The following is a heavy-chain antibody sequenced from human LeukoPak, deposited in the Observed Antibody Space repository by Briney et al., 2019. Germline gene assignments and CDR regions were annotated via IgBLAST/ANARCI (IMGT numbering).Heavy chain of an antibody. J-gene: IGHJ6*03. CDR3: AKVMGTRGPSSYYYYYYMDV. CDR1: GFTFSSYG. D-gene: IGHD5-18*01. Sequence: GGSLRLSCAASGFTFSSYGMHWVRQAPGKGLEWVAFIRYDGSNKYYADSVKGRFTISRDNSKNTLYLQMNSLRAEDTAVYYCAKVMGTRGPSSYYYYYYMDVWGKGTTVTVSS. CDR2: IRYDGSNK. V-gene: IGHV3-30*02.